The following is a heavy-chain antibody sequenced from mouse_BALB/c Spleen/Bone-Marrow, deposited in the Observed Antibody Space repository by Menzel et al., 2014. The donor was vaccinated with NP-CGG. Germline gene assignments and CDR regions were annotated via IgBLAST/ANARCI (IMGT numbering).Heavy chain of an antibody. Sequence: VNLVESGPGLVAPSQSLSITCTVSGFSLTSYSVHWVRQPPGKGLEWLGVIWAGGSTNYNSALMSRLSISKDNSKSQVFLKMSSLQTDDTAMFYCARDDDSYAMDYWGRGTSVTVSS. V-gene: IGHV2-9*02. D-gene: IGHD2-3*01. CDR2: IWAGGST. CDR3: ARDDDSYAMDY. CDR1: GFSLTSYS. J-gene: IGHJ4*01.